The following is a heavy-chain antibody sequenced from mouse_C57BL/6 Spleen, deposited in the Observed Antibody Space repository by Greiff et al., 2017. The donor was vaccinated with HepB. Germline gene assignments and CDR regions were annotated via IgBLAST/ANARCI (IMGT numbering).Heavy chain of an antibody. J-gene: IGHJ2*01. CDR2: IYPGSGST. CDR3: ARWDGSSLDY. CDR1: GYTFTSYW. Sequence: VQRVEPGAELVKPGASVKMSCKASGYTFTSYWITWVKQRPGQGLEWIGDIYPGSGSTNYNEKFKSKATLTVDTSSSTAYMQLSSLTSEDSAVYYCARWDGSSLDYWGQGTTLTVSS. D-gene: IGHD1-1*01. V-gene: IGHV1-55*01.